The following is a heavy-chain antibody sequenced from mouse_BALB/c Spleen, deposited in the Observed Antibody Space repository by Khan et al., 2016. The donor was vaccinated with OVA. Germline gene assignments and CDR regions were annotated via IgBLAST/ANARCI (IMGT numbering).Heavy chain of an antibody. V-gene: IGHV1-26*01. J-gene: IGHJ3*01. D-gene: IGHD2-14*01. CDR3: ARGYDFFAY. CDR1: GYSFTLYY. CDR2: VNPNTGGS. Sequence: VQLQQSGPDLVKPGASVKISCKASGYSFTLYYMTWVKQSHGKSLEWIGRVNPNTGGSDYNQEFKGKAILTVDKSSNTAYMARHSLTSEDSAVYYCARGYDFFAYWGQGTLVTVSA.